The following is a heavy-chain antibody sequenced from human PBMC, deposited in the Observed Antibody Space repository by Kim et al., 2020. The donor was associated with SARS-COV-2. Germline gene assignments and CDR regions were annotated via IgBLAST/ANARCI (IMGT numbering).Heavy chain of an antibody. CDR3: ARHLSGSGAFYNVGY. V-gene: IGHV4-59*08. D-gene: IGHD3-10*01. CDR2: ISYAGTM. J-gene: IGHJ4*02. Sequence: SETLSLTCNVSGVSISGDYWSWIRQTPEKGLQWIASISYAGTMSYNPSLKSRVTISVDTSKNQFSLKLSYVTAADTAMYYCARHLSGSGAFYNVGYWGQG. CDR1: GVSISGDY.